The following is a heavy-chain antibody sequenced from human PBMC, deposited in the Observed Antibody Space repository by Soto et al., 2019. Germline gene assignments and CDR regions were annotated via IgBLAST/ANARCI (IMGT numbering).Heavy chain of an antibody. CDR2: INPNSGGT. Sequence: ASVKVSCKASGYTFTGYYMHWVRQAPGQGLEWMGWINPNSGGTNYAQKFQGWVTMTRDTPISTAYMELSRLRSDDTAVYYCATVRGYGDTYYFDYWGQGTLVTVSS. CDR1: GYTFTGYY. V-gene: IGHV1-2*04. CDR3: ATVRGYGDTYYFDY. J-gene: IGHJ4*02. D-gene: IGHD4-17*01.